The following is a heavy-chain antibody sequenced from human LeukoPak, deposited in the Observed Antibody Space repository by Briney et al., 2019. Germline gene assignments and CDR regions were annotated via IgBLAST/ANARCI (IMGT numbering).Heavy chain of an antibody. J-gene: IGHJ4*02. CDR2: IIPIFGTA. Sequence: GASVKVSCKTSGGTFSSYAISWVRQAPGQGLEWMGGIIPIFGTANYAQKFQGRVTITTDESTSTAYMELSSLRSEDTAVYYCAITQGVVPAAIPYSFDYWGQGTLVTVSS. D-gene: IGHD2-2*02. V-gene: IGHV1-69*05. CDR1: GGTFSSYA. CDR3: AITQGVVPAAIPYSFDY.